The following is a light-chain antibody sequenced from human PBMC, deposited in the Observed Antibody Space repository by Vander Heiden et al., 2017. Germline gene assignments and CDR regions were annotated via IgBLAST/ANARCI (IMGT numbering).Light chain of an antibody. J-gene: IGKJ4*01. CDR2: AAS. CDR1: QSISSY. Sequence: DIQITQSPSSLSASVGDRVTITCRASQSISSYLNWYQQKPGKAPKFLIYAASTLQSGVPSRFSGSGSGTDFTLTISRLQPEDFATYYCQQCDSTPLTFGGGTKVEIK. V-gene: IGKV1-39*01. CDR3: QQCDSTPLT.